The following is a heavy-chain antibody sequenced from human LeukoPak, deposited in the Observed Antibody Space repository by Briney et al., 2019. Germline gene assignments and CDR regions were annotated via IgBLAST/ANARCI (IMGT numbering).Heavy chain of an antibody. J-gene: IGHJ6*03. CDR2: IRYDGSNK. CDR3: ASGRFGYYYYYMDV. CDR1: GFTFSSYG. D-gene: IGHD3-10*01. V-gene: IGHV3-30*02. Sequence: PGGSLRLSCAASGFTFSSYGMHWVRQAPGKGLEWVAFIRYDGSNKYYADSVKGRFTISRDNSKNTLYLQMDSLRAEDTAVYYCASGRFGYYYYYMDVWGKGTTVTVSS.